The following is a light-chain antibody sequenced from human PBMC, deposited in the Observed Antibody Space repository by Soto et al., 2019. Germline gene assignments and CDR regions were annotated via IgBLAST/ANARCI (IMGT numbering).Light chain of an antibody. Sequence: IQFTQSPSSLSASVGDRVTITCRASQGISSYLAWYQQKPGKAPKLLIYAASTLQSGVPSRFSGSGSGTDFTLTISRLEPEDFAVYYCQHYVTSLTTFGQGTKVDI. CDR3: QHYVTSLTT. J-gene: IGKJ1*01. CDR2: AAS. CDR1: QGISSY. V-gene: IGKV1-9*01.